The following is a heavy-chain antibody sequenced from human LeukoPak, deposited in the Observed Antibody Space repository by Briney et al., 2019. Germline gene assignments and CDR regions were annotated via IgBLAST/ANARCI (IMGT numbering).Heavy chain of an antibody. CDR1: GFIFSDHF. CDR3: VGVGSVAGSDYLDY. V-gene: IGHV3-72*01. CDR2: SRNKAKGYTT. Sequence: PGGSLRLSCAVSGFIFSDHFLDWVRQAPGKGLEWVGRSRNKAKGYTTEYAASVKGRFTISRDDLKNLLYLQMNSLKIEDTAVYHCVGVGSVAGSDYLDYWGQGTLVTVSS. D-gene: IGHD6-19*01. J-gene: IGHJ4*02.